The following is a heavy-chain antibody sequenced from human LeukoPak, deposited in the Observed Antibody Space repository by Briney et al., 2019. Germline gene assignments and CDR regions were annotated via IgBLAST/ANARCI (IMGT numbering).Heavy chain of an antibody. Sequence: GGSLRLSCVASGFTISGHAMSWVRQAPAKGLEWVAITVAGYTEIHYADSVRGRFNISRDDSSNTLSLQMNSLRADDTGTYFCVKDFCRGGNCPFPFFDSWGQGTVVTASS. CDR3: VKDFCRGGNCPFPFFDS. J-gene: IGHJ4*02. D-gene: IGHD4-23*01. V-gene: IGHV3-23*01. CDR2: TVAGYTEI. CDR1: GFTISGHA.